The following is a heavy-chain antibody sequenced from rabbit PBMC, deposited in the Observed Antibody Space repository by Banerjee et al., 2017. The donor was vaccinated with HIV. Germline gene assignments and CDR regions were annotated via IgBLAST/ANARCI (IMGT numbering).Heavy chain of an antibody. CDR3: ARDAGYAGYHFNL. D-gene: IGHD7-1*01. CDR1: GFSFSSSYW. CDR2: IDAGSSGST. J-gene: IGHJ4*01. Sequence: QSLEESGGDLVKPGASLTLTCTPSGFSFSSSYWIWWVRQAPGKGLEWIACIDAGSSGSTDYANWAKGRFTISKTSSTVTLQMTSLTAADTATYFCARDAGYAGYHFNLWGPGTLVTVS. V-gene: IGHV1S40*01.